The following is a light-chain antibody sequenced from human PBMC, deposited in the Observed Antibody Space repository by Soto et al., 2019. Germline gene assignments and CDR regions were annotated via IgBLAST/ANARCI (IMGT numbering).Light chain of an antibody. CDR2: AAS. CDR3: QHYNSYSEA. CDR1: QSISSY. Sequence: DIQMTQSPSSLSASVGDRVTITCRASQSISSYLNWYQQKPGKAPKLLIYAASSLQSGVPSSFSGSGSGTEFTLTISSLQPDDFATYYCQHYNSYSEAFGQGTKVDIK. J-gene: IGKJ1*01. V-gene: IGKV1-39*01.